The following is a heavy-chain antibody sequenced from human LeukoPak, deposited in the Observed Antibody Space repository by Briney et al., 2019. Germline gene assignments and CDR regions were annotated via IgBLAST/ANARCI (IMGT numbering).Heavy chain of an antibody. CDR2: IYPSDSDT. D-gene: IGHD5-12*01. J-gene: IGHJ3*01. CDR3: AKPGYSASFEL. CDR1: GYTFTTSW. V-gene: IGHV5-51*01. Sequence: GESLKISCQASGYTFTTSWIGWVRQLPGTGLEWMAIIYPSDSDTRYNPSFQGQVTISADKSINTAYLSWTSLNASDSAIYYCAKPGYSASFELWGQGTTVTVSS.